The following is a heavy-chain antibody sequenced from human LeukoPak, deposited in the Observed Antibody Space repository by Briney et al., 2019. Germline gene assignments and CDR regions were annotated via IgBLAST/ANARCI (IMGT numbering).Heavy chain of an antibody. CDR2: INPNSGDT. CDR1: GYTFTGHY. CDR3: ARDPYVSGSYGWLDP. V-gene: IGHV1-2*06. D-gene: IGHD3-10*01. Sequence: GASVKVSCKASGYTFTGHYIHWVRQAPGQGLEWMGRINPNSGDTNYAQKFQGRVTMTRDTSISTAYMELSNLSSDDTAVYYCARDPYVSGSYGWLDPWGQGTLVTVSS. J-gene: IGHJ5*02.